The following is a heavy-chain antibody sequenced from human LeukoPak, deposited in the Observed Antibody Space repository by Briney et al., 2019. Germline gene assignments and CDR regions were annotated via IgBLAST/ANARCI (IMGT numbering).Heavy chain of an antibody. CDR2: ISAYNGNT. D-gene: IGHD2-2*03. V-gene: IGHV1-18*01. CDR1: GYTFTSYG. CDR3: ASKLDIVVVPAVIGDDAFDI. Sequence: ASVKVSCKASGYTFTSYGISWVRQAPGQGLEWMGWISAYNGNTNYAQKLQGRVTMTTDTSTNTAYMELRSLRSDDTAVYYCASKLDIVVVPAVIGDDAFDIWGQGTMVTVSS. J-gene: IGHJ3*02.